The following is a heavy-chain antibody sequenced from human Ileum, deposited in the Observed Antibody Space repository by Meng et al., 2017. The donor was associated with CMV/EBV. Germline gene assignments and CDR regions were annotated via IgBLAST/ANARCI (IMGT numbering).Heavy chain of an antibody. CDR1: GFTFSDYY. J-gene: IGHJ4*02. Sequence: GGVGGDLVNLGGRLRISCAASGFTFSDYYMTWIRQAPGKAPEWLSYISQTSTYINYADSVKGRFTISRDNAKNSVYLQMNSLEPEDTAVYYCSRDPRTLDYWGQGTLVTVSS. V-gene: IGHV3-11*05. CDR3: SRDPRTLDY. CDR2: ISQTSTYI.